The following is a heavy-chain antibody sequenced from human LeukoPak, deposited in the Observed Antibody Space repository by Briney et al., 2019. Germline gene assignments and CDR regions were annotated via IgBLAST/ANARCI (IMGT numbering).Heavy chain of an antibody. D-gene: IGHD3-10*01. CDR3: ARIYGSGSYIFDY. V-gene: IGHV3-11*03. J-gene: IGHJ4*02. Sequence: PGGSLRLSCAASGFTFSDYYMSWIRQAPGKGLERVSYISSSSSYTNYADSVKGRFTISRDNAKNSLYLQMNSLRAEDTAVYYCARIYGSGSYIFDYWGQGTLVTVSS. CDR2: ISSSSSYT. CDR1: GFTFSDYY.